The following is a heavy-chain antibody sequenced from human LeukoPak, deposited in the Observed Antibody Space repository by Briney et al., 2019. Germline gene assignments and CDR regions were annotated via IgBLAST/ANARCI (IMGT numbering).Heavy chain of an antibody. J-gene: IGHJ4*02. D-gene: IGHD3-22*01. CDR1: GGXISSYY. CDR2: XXSSGST. Sequence: SETLSLTCTVSGGXISSYYWXXXXXPXGXXXXXXGYXXSSGSTNYNSSLKSRVXXXLXXSXXXXSXKLRSVTTADTAVYYCARTEYYYGGSGPRFDSWGQGTLVTVSS. V-gene: IGHV4-59*01. CDR3: ARTEYYYGGSGPRFDS.